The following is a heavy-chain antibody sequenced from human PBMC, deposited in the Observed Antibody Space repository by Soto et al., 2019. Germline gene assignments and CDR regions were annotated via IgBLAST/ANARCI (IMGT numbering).Heavy chain of an antibody. D-gene: IGHD3-3*01. CDR3: ASPPPTYYDFWSGYYLS. Sequence: QLQLQESGPGLVKPSETLSLTCTVSGGSISSSSYYWGWIRQPPGKGLEWIGSIYYSGSTYYNPSLKSRVTISVGSSKNQFSLKLSSVTAADTAVYYCASPPPTYYDFWSGYYLSWGKGTRSPS. CDR2: IYYSGST. J-gene: IGHJ6*03. CDR1: GGSISSSSYY. V-gene: IGHV4-39*01.